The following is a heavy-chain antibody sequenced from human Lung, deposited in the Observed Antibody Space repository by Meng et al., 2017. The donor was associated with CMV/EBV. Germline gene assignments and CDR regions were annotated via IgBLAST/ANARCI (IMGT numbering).Heavy chain of an antibody. V-gene: IGHV4-39*01. J-gene: IGHJ4*02. CDR1: GGSISSSSYY. CDR3: ARHHHSPTFDY. D-gene: IGHD1-14*01. Sequence: LQLQGSGPRLVKPSAALSLTCTVSGGSISSSSYYWAWIRQPPGEGLEWIGSVVYSGTTYYTSSLKSRVSISVDTSKNQFSLKLSSVTAADTAVYYCARHHHSPTFDYWGQGTLVTVSS. CDR2: VVYSGTT.